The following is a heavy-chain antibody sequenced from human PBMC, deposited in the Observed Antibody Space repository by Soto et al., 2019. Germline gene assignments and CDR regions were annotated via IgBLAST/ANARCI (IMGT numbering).Heavy chain of an antibody. J-gene: IGHJ4*02. CDR2: INSDGSST. V-gene: IGHV3-74*01. CDR3: ARDAHLKSYGERNPFDY. Sequence: EVQLVESGGGLVQPGGSLRLSCAASGFTFSSYWMHWVRQAPGKGLVWVSRINSDGSSTSYADSVKGRFTISRDNAKNRLYLQMNSLRAEDTAVYYCARDAHLKSYGERNPFDYWGQGTLVTVSS. CDR1: GFTFSSYW. D-gene: IGHD4-17*01.